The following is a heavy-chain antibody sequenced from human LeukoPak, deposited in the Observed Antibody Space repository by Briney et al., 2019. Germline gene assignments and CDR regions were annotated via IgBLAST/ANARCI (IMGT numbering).Heavy chain of an antibody. Sequence: GGSLRLSCAASGFTVSSNYMSWVRQAPGKGLEWVSYFSSSSSSSSTIYYADSVKGRFTISRDNAKNSLYLHMNSLRAEDTAVYYCARGTVLDYYGMDVWGQGTTVTVSS. CDR2: FSSSSSSSSTI. D-gene: IGHD3-10*01. V-gene: IGHV3-48*01. CDR1: GFTVSSNY. J-gene: IGHJ6*02. CDR3: ARGTVLDYYGMDV.